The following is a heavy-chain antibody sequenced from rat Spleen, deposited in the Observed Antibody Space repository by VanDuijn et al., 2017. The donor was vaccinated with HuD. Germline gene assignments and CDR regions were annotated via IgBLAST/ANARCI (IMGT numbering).Heavy chain of an antibody. J-gene: IGHJ3*01. V-gene: IGHV3-3*01. CDR3: ARSEGTHYYLPFAS. CDR1: GYSIKSSYR. D-gene: IGHD1-12*02. CDR2: ITSEGST. Sequence: EVQLQESGPGLVKPSQSLSLTCSVTGYSIKSSYRWNWIRKFPGNKLEWMGYITSEGSTVYNPSLKSRISITRDKSKKQFFLQVNSVTTEDTATYYCARSEGTHYYLPFASWGQGTLFTVSS.